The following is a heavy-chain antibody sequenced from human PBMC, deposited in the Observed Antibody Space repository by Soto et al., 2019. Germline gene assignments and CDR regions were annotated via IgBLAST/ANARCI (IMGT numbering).Heavy chain of an antibody. D-gene: IGHD1-26*01. J-gene: IGHJ4*02. CDR2: IYSGGST. CDR3: ARGSGTLYYFDY. CDR1: GFSVSTNY. V-gene: IGHV3-53*01. Sequence: EVQLVESGGGLIQPGGSLRLSCAASGFSVSTNYMTWVRQAPGKGLEWVSVIYSGGSTYYADSVKGRFTISRDNAKNTLYLQMNSLRAEDTAVYYCARGSGTLYYFDYWGQGTLVTVSS.